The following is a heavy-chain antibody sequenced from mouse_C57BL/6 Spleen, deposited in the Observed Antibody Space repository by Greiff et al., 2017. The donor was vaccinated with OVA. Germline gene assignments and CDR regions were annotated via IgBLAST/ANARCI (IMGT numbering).Heavy chain of an antibody. CDR1: GYTFTSYW. V-gene: IGHV1-59*01. CDR3: ARRELRGDAMDY. Sequence: VQLQQPGAELVRPGTSVKLSCKASGYTFTSYWMHWVKQRPGQGLEWIGVIDPSDSYTNYNQKFKGKATLTVDTSSSTAYMQLSTLTSDDSAVYYCARRELRGDAMDYWGQGTSVTVSS. D-gene: IGHD3-2*02. J-gene: IGHJ4*01. CDR2: IDPSDSYT.